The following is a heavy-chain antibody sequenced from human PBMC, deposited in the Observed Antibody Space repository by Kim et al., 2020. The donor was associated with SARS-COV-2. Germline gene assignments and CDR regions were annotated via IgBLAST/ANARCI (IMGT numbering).Heavy chain of an antibody. CDR1: GGSVSSGSYY. Sequence: SETLSLTCTVSGGSVSSGSYYWSWIRQPPGKGLEWIGYIYYSGSTNYNPSLKSRVTISVDTSKNQFSLKLSSVTAADTAVYYCARDDGAPDYWGQGTLVTVSS. V-gene: IGHV4-61*01. D-gene: IGHD3-10*01. CDR2: IYYSGST. J-gene: IGHJ4*02. CDR3: ARDDGAPDY.